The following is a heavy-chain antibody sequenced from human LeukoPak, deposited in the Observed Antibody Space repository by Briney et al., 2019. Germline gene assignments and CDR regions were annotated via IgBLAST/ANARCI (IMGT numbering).Heavy chain of an antibody. CDR3: ARDHGSYLLDAFDI. J-gene: IGHJ3*02. V-gene: IGHV6-1*01. CDR1: GDSVSSNSAA. Sequence: SQTLSLTCAISGDSVSSNSAAWTWIRQSPSRGLEWLGRTYYRSKWYNDYAVSVKSRITINPDTSKNQFSLQLNSVTPEDTAVYYCARDHGSYLLDAFDIWGQGTMVTVSS. D-gene: IGHD1-26*01. CDR2: TYYRSKWYN.